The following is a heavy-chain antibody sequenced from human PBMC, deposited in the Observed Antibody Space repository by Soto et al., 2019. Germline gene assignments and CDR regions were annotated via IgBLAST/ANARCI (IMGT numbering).Heavy chain of an antibody. D-gene: IGHD5-18*01. CDR3: ARVGYSYGSYGMDV. Sequence: ASVKVSCKASGYTYTSYGISWVRQAPGQGLEWMGWISAYNGNTNYAQKLQGRVTMTTDTSTSTAYMEPRSLRSDDTAVYYCARVGYSYGSYGMDVWGQGTTVTVSS. V-gene: IGHV1-18*01. J-gene: IGHJ6*02. CDR1: GYTYTSYG. CDR2: ISAYNGNT.